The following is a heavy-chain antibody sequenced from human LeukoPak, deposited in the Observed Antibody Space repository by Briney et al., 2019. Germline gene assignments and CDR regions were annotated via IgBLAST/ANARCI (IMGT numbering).Heavy chain of an antibody. J-gene: IGHJ5*02. V-gene: IGHV4-38-2*01. Sequence: SETLSLTCAVSGYSISSGYYWGWIQQPPGKGLEWIGSIYHSGSTYYNPSLKSRVTISVDTSKNQFSLKLSSVTAADTAVYYCARIPAAIPYNWFDPWGQGTLVTVSS. D-gene: IGHD2-2*01. CDR3: ARIPAAIPYNWFDP. CDR2: IYHSGST. CDR1: GYSISSGYY.